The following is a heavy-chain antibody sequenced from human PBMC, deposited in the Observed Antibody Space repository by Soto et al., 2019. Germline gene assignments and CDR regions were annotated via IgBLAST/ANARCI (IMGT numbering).Heavy chain of an antibody. D-gene: IGHD1-26*01. J-gene: IGHJ4*02. CDR2: ISAYNGNT. Sequence: QVQLVQSGDEVKKPGASVKVSCKASGYTFTSYGISWVRQAPGQGLEWMGWISAYNGNTKYAQKLQGRVTMTTDTSTITADMELRSLRSDDTAVYYCARDAAVGLFDYWGQGTLVTGST. V-gene: IGHV1-18*01. CDR3: ARDAAVGLFDY. CDR1: GYTFTSYG.